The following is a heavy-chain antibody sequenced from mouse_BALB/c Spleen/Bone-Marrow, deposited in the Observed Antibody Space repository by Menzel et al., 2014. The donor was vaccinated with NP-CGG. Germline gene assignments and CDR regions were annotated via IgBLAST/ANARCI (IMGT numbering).Heavy chain of an antibody. CDR3: ARRAYGNYWYFDV. V-gene: IGHV1-80*01. J-gene: IGHJ1*01. D-gene: IGHD2-1*01. Sequence: VQLQQSGAELVRPGSSVKISCKASGYAFSSYWMNWVKQRPGQGLEWIGQIYPGDGDTNYNGKFKGKATLTADKSSSTAYMQLSSLTSEDSAVYFCARRAYGNYWYFDVWGAGTTVTVSS. CDR2: IYPGDGDT. CDR1: GYAFSSYW.